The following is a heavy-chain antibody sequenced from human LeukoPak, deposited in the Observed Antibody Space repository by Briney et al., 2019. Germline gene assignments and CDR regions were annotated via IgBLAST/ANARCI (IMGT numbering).Heavy chain of an antibody. J-gene: IGHJ4*02. CDR2: FSSKAHGGTT. Sequence: GGSLRLSCTASGFTLGDYAMSWFRQAPGKGLEWVGFFSSKAHGGTTEYAASVKGRFTLSRDDSKSIAYLQMNSLKTEDTAVYYCTRSIYSSTWYAVFDYWGQGTLVTVSS. D-gene: IGHD6-13*01. V-gene: IGHV3-49*03. CDR1: GFTLGDYA. CDR3: TRSIYSSTWYAVFDY.